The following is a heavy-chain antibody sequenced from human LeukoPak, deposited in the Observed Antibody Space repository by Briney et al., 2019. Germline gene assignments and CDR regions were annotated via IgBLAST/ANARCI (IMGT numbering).Heavy chain of an antibody. V-gene: IGHV3-30*04. CDR2: ISYDGSNK. J-gene: IGHJ4*02. CDR3: ASQKAVAGYPIY. CDR1: GFTFSSYA. D-gene: IGHD6-19*01. Sequence: GGSLRLSCAASGFTFSSYAMHWVRQAPGKGLEWVAVISYDGSNKYSADSVKGRFTISRDNSKNTLYLQMNSLRAEDTAVYYCASQKAVAGYPIYWGQGTLVTVSS.